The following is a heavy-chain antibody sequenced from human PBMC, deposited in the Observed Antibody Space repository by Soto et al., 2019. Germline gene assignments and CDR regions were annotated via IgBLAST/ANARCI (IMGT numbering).Heavy chain of an antibody. Sequence: QVQLQESGPGLVKPSGTLSLTCAVSGGSISSSNWWSWVRQPPGKGLEWIGEIYHSGSTNYNPSLKGRVTISVDKSKNQFSLKLSSVTAADTAVYYCADRYYYDSSGNDAFDIWGQGTMVTVSS. CDR3: ADRYYYDSSGNDAFDI. V-gene: IGHV4-4*02. CDR2: IYHSGST. CDR1: GGSISSSNW. J-gene: IGHJ3*02. D-gene: IGHD3-22*01.